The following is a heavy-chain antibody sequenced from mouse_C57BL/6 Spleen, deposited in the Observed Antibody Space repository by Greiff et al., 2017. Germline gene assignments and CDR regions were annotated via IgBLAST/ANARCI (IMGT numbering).Heavy chain of an antibody. CDR2: IYPGSGST. CDR3: ARYYGSKEDYFDY. J-gene: IGHJ2*01. CDR1: GYTFTSYW. V-gene: IGHV1-55*01. Sequence: VQLQQPGAELVKPGASVKMSCKASGYTFTSYWITWVKQRPGQGLEWIGDIYPGSGSTNYNEKFKSKATLTVDTSSSTAYMQLSSLTSEDSAVYYCARYYGSKEDYFDYWCQGTTLTVSS. D-gene: IGHD1-1*01.